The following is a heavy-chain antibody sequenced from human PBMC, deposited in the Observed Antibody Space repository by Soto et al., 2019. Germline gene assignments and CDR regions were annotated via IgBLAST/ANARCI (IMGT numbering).Heavy chain of an antibody. CDR3: AKIAVAGPITYYFDY. Sequence: GGSLRLSCAASGFTFSSYAMSWVRQAPGKGLGWVSAISGSGGSTYYADSVKGRFTISRDNSKNTLYVQMNSLRAEDTAVYYCAKIAVAGPITYYFDYWGQGTLVTVSS. CDR2: ISGSGGST. D-gene: IGHD6-19*01. CDR1: GFTFSSYA. J-gene: IGHJ4*02. V-gene: IGHV3-23*01.